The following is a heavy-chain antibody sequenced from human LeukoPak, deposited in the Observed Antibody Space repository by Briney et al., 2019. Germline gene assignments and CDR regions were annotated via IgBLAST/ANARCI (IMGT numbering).Heavy chain of an antibody. CDR3: AKDPARYGSGSYYFDY. J-gene: IGHJ4*02. CDR2: ISGSGGST. V-gene: IGHV3-23*01. CDR1: GFTFSSYA. D-gene: IGHD3-10*01. Sequence: GGSLILSCAASGFTFSSYAMIWVRQAPGKGLEWVSAISGSGGSTYYADPVKGRFTISRDNSKNTLYLQMNSLRAEDTAVYYCAKDPARYGSGSYYFDYWGQGTLVTVSS.